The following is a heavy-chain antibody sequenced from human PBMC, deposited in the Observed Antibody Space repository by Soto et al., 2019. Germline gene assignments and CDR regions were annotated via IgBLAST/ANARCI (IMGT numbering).Heavy chain of an antibody. CDR3: AKAYDYIWGSYPRELDY. Sequence: EVQLLESGGGLVQPGGSLRLSCAASGFTFSNFAMFWVRQAPGKGLEWVSSISRTGGAAHYADSVNGRFTISRDNSKNTLFLQRDSLRAEDTAVYYCAKAYDYIWGSYPRELDYLGQGTLVTVSS. V-gene: IGHV3-23*01. CDR2: ISRTGGAA. D-gene: IGHD3-16*02. J-gene: IGHJ4*02. CDR1: GFTFSNFA.